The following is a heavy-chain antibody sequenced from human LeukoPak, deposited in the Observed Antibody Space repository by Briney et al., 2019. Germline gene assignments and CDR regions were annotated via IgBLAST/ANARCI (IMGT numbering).Heavy chain of an antibody. V-gene: IGHV4-4*07. CDR3: ARGLRDFRGWYHHDF. D-gene: IGHD6-19*01. CDR1: GGSMDSYH. J-gene: IGHJ4*02. CDR2: MYTTGTS. Sequence: PSETLSLTCTVSGGSMDSYHWSWIRQPAGKELEWIGHMYTTGTSRYKSALESRVSMSIDTSTNQFSLTLSSVTAAGTAVYYCARGLRDFRGWYHHDFWGQGTLVTVSS.